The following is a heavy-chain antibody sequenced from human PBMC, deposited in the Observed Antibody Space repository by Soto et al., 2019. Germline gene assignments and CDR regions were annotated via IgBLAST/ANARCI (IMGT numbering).Heavy chain of an antibody. CDR1: GGSISSGDYY. J-gene: IGHJ4*02. CDR2: IYYSGST. D-gene: IGHD3-3*01. Sequence: SETLSLTCTVSGGSISSGDYYWSWIRQPPGKGLEWIGYIYYSGSTYYNPPLKSRVTISVDTSKNQFSLKLSSVTAADTAVYYCARSNRITIFRGIDYWGQGTLVTVSS. V-gene: IGHV4-30-4*01. CDR3: ARSNRITIFRGIDY.